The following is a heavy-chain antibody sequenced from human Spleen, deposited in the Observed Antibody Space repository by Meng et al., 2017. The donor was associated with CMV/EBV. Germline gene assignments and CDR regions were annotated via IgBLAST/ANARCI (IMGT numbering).Heavy chain of an antibody. J-gene: IGHJ4*02. D-gene: IGHD5-18*01. CDR2: IYSGGST. CDR3: ARDPADSYGSFDY. CDR1: GFTVSSNY. V-gene: IGHV3-53*01. Sequence: GGSLRLSCAASGFTVSSNYMSWVRQAPGKGLEWVSVIYSGGSTYYADSVKGRFTISRDNAKNSLYLQMNSLKAEDTAVYYCARDPADSYGSFDYWGQGTLVTVSS.